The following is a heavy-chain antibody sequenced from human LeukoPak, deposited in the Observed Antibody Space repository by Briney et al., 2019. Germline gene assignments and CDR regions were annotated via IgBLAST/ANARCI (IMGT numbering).Heavy chain of an antibody. V-gene: IGHV3-9*01. D-gene: IGHD2-2*01. CDR3: ATYSSSNGREFQY. Sequence: PGGSLRLSCAASGFTFDDYAMHWVRQAPGKGLEWVSGVSWNSGSIDYADSVKGRFTISRDNAKSSLYLQMNSLRAEDTAVYYCATYSSSNGREFQYWGQGTLVTVSS. J-gene: IGHJ1*01. CDR1: GFTFDDYA. CDR2: VSWNSGSI.